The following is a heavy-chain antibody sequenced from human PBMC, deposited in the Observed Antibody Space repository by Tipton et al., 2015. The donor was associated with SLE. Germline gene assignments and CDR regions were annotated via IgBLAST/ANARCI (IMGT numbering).Heavy chain of an antibody. D-gene: IGHD7-27*01. CDR1: GYSISSGFY. V-gene: IGHV4-38-2*02. CDR3: VRGGGNWGFAFDI. CDR2: IYYSGST. J-gene: IGHJ3*02. Sequence: TLSLTCTVSGYSISSGFYWSWIRQPPGKGLEWIGYIYYSGSTNYNPSLKSRLTISVDTSKNQFSLKLSSVTAADTAVYYCVRGGGNWGFAFDIWGQGTMVTVSS.